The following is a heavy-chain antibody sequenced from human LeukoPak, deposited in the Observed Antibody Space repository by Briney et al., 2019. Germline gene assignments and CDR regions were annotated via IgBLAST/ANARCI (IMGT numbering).Heavy chain of an antibody. CDR3: TRDSPNEVMLWWSIDY. J-gene: IGHJ4*02. CDR2: ISSSSSYI. V-gene: IGHV3-21*01. D-gene: IGHD2-21*01. Sequence: PGGSLRLSCAASGFTFSSYSMNWVRQAPGKGLEWVSSISSSSSYIYYADSVKGRFAISRDNAKNSLYLQMNSLKPEDTAVYYCTRDSPNEVMLWWSIDYWGQGTLVTVSS. CDR1: GFTFSSYS.